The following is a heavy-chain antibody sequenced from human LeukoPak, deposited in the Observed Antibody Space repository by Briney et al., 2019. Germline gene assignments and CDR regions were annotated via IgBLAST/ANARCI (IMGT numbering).Heavy chain of an antibody. CDR2: IDYSGST. V-gene: IGHV4-59*01. CDR1: GGSISSYY. J-gene: IGHJ4*02. Sequence: SETLSLTCTVSGGSISSYYWSWLRQPPGKGLEWIGYIDYSGSTNYNPSLKSRVTISVDTSKNQFSLKLSSVTAADTAVYYCARVPSSNGYYFILDYWGQGTLVTVSS. D-gene: IGHD3-3*01. CDR3: ARVPSSNGYYFILDY.